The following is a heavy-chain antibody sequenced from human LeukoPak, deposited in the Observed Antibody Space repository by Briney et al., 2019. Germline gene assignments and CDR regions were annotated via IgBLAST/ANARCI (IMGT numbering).Heavy chain of an antibody. CDR1: GFTFSSYD. D-gene: IGHD1-1*01. Sequence: GGSLRLSCAASGFTFSSYDMHWVRQAPGKGLEWVAFIRYDRSDKFYADSVKGRFTISRDNSNNTLYVQMNSLRAEDTAVYYCAKVRSGSANWALRIFDNWGQGTLVTVSS. CDR3: AKVRSGSANWALRIFDN. J-gene: IGHJ4*02. V-gene: IGHV3-30*02. CDR2: IRYDRSDK.